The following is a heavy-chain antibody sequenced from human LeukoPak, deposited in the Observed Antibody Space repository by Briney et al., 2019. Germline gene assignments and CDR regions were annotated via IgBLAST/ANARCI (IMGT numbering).Heavy chain of an antibody. Sequence: GGSLRLSCAASGFTFSSYSMNWVRQAPGKGLEWVSYISSSSSTIYYADSVKGRFTISRDNAKNSLYLQMNSLRAEDTAVYYCARAERTPFDYWGQGTLVTVSS. J-gene: IGHJ4*02. V-gene: IGHV3-48*01. CDR2: ISSSSSTI. CDR3: ARAERTPFDY. CDR1: GFTFSSYS. D-gene: IGHD1-14*01.